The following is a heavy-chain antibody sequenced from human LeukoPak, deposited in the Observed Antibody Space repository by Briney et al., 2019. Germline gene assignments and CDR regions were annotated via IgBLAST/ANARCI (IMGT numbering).Heavy chain of an antibody. Sequence: SETLSLTCTVSGASISPYYWSWIRQPPGEGLEWIGYIYYSGSTNYSPSLKTRVTISVDTSRNQFSLKLNSVTAADPAVYYCARHGRTYYDSSGFYLEEDWFDPWGQGTLVTVSS. CDR3: ARHGRTYYDSSGFYLEEDWFDP. J-gene: IGHJ5*02. V-gene: IGHV4-59*08. D-gene: IGHD3-22*01. CDR1: GASISPYY. CDR2: IYYSGST.